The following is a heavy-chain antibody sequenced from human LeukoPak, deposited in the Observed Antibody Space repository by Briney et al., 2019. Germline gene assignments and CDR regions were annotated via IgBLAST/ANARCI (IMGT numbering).Heavy chain of an antibody. CDR1: GFTVSSNY. Sequence: PGGSLRLSCAASGFTVSSNYMSWVRQAPGKGLEWVSVIYSGGSTYYADSVKGRFTISRDNSKNTLYLQMNSLRAEDTAVYYCAREFGCSSTSCPPYYYYGMDVWGQGTTVTVSS. V-gene: IGHV3-66*01. D-gene: IGHD2-2*01. J-gene: IGHJ6*02. CDR2: IYSGGST. CDR3: AREFGCSSTSCPPYYYYGMDV.